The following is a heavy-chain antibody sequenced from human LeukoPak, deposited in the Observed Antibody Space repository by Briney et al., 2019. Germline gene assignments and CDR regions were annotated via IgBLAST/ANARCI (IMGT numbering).Heavy chain of an antibody. D-gene: IGHD3-10*01. Sequence: SETLSLTCAVYGGSFGGYYWSWIRQPPGKGLEWIGEINHSGSTNYNPSLKSRVTISVDTSKNQFSLKLSSVTAADTAVYYCARVGGVPMVRGVIITLHYGMDVWGQGTTVTVSS. CDR3: ARVGGVPMVRGVIITLHYGMDV. CDR1: GGSFGGYY. J-gene: IGHJ6*02. CDR2: INHSGST. V-gene: IGHV4-34*01.